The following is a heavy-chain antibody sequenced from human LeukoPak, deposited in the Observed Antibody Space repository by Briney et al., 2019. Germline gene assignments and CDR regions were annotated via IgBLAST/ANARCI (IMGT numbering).Heavy chain of an antibody. J-gene: IGHJ4*02. D-gene: IGHD6-13*01. Sequence: ASVKVSCKASGYTFTSYYMHWVRQAPGQGLEWMGRIIPILGIANYAQKFQGRVTITADKSTSTAYMELSSLRSEDTAVYYCASRIAAAGVDYWGQGTLVTVSS. V-gene: IGHV1-69*02. CDR3: ASRIAAAGVDY. CDR2: IIPILGIA. CDR1: GYTFTSYY.